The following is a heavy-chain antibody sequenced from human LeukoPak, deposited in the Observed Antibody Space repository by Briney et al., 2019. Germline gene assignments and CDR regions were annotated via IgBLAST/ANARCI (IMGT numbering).Heavy chain of an antibody. J-gene: IGHJ4*02. CDR3: TRGAHYYDSSGYSYYFDY. Sequence: GRSLRLSCTASGFTFGDYAMSWVRQAPGKGLEWVGFIRSKAYGGTTEYAASVKGRFTISRDDSKSIAYLQMNSLKTEDTAVCYCTRGAHYYDSSGYSYYFDYWGQGTLVTVSS. CDR2: IRSKAYGGTT. D-gene: IGHD3-22*01. V-gene: IGHV3-49*04. CDR1: GFTFGDYA.